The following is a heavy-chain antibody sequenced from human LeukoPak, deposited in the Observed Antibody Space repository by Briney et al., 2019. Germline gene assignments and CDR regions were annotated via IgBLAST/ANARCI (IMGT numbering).Heavy chain of an antibody. CDR1: GYTFTSYG. CDR3: ARDFRPYSSSWYRFDDY. CDR2: ISAYNGNT. D-gene: IGHD6-13*01. V-gene: IGHV1-18*01. J-gene: IGHJ4*02. Sequence: ASVKVSCKASGYTFTSYGVSWVRQAPGQGLEWMGWISAYNGNTNYAQKLQGRVTMTTDTSTSTAYMELRSLRSDDTAVYYCARDFRPYSSSWYRFDDYWGQGTLVTVSS.